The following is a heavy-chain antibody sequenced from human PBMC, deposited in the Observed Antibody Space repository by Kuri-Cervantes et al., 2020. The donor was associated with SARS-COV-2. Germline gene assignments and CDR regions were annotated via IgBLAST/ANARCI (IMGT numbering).Heavy chain of an antibody. CDR2: IYHGDSDT. Sequence: GESLKISCKASGSSFTSYWIGWVRQIPGKDLEWMGIIYHGDSDTRYSPSFQGQVTISADKSISTAYLQWRSLKASDTAMYYCARRSWYFDLWGRGTLVPVSS. CDR3: ARRSWYFDL. V-gene: IGHV5-51*01. CDR1: GSSFTSYW. J-gene: IGHJ2*01.